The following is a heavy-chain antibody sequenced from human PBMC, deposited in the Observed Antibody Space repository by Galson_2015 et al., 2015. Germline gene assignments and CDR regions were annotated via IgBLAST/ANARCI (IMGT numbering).Heavy chain of an antibody. CDR1: GFTFSSYS. J-gene: IGHJ6*03. Sequence: SLRLSCAASGFTFSSYSMNWVRQAPGKGLEWVSYISSSSSTIYYADSVKGRFTISRDNAKNSLYLQMNSLRDEGTAVYYCAREYGRRVVRGYYMDVWGKGTTVTVSS. V-gene: IGHV3-48*02. D-gene: IGHD3-10*01. CDR3: AREYGRRVVRGYYMDV. CDR2: ISSSSSTI.